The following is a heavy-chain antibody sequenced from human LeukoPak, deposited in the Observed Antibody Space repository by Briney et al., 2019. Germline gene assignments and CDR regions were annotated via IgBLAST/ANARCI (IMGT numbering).Heavy chain of an antibody. CDR3: ARRRSSGNYYFDF. CDR1: GYSISSGYY. V-gene: IGHV4-38-2*01. J-gene: IGHJ4*02. Sequence: SETLSLTCAVSGYSISSGYYWGWIRQPPGKGLEWIGSIYHSGSTYYNPSLKSRVTISVDTSRNQFSLNLTSVTAADTAVYYCARRRSSGNYYFDFWGQGTLVTVSS. D-gene: IGHD3-22*01. CDR2: IYHSGST.